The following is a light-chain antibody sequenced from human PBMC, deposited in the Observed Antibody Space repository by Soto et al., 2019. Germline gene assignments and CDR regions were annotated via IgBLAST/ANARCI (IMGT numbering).Light chain of an antibody. J-gene: IGLJ2*01. CDR2: EVT. V-gene: IGLV2-14*01. CDR1: SSDVGAYNY. Sequence: QSALTQPASVSGSPGQSITISCTGSSSDVGAYNYVSWYQQHPGKAPRLMIYEVTNRPSGVSNRFSGSKSGNTASLTISGLRAEDEADYYCSSYTSGSTLVVFGGGNQLTVL. CDR3: SSYTSGSTLVV.